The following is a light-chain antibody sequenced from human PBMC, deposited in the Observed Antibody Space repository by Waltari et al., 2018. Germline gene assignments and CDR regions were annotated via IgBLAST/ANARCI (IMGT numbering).Light chain of an antibody. J-gene: IGKJ4*01. CDR1: QDINNY. Sequence: DIQMTQSPSSLSASVGDRVTLTCQASQDINNYLHWYQQKPGKAPKLLIYEASKLETGVPSRFSGRGYGTHFSFTISSLQPEDIATYYCQQSDTLPLTFGGGTKVEI. CDR3: QQSDTLPLT. V-gene: IGKV1-33*01. CDR2: EAS.